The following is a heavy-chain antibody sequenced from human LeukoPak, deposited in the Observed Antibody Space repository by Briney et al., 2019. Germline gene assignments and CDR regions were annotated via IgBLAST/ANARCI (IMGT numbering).Heavy chain of an antibody. CDR3: ARDRYYYDSSGYWYFDL. D-gene: IGHD3-22*01. Sequence: SETLSLTCTVSGGSISSSSYYWGWIRQPPGKGLEWIGSIYYSGSTYYNPSLKSRVTISVDTSKNQFSLKLSSVTAADTAVYYCARDRYYYDSSGYWYFDLWGRGTLVTVSS. CDR1: GGSISSSSYY. V-gene: IGHV4-39*07. CDR2: IYYSGST. J-gene: IGHJ2*01.